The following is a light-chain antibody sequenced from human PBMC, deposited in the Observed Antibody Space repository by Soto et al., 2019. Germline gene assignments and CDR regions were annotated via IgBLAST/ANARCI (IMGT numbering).Light chain of an antibody. J-gene: IGKJ5*01. Sequence: EIVLTQSPATLSLSPGERATLSCRASQNVNSYLAWYQQKPGQAPRLLIYDASNRATAIPARFSGSGSGTDFTLTISSLEPEDFAVYYWQQRSNWITFGQGTRLEIK. CDR2: DAS. V-gene: IGKV3-11*01. CDR1: QNVNSY. CDR3: QQRSNWIT.